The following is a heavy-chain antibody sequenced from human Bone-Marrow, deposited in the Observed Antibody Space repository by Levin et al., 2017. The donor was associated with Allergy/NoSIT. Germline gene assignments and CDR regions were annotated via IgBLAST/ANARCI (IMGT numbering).Heavy chain of an antibody. CDR1: GYTLTNHE. J-gene: IGHJ6*02. D-gene: IGHD3-3*02. CDR2: MNPKNGYT. CDR3: ARGLENPPPASQRVPFMEWVLSSGEMDV. V-gene: IGHV1-8*02. Sequence: ASVKVSRKATGYTLTNHEIHWVRQATGQGLEWMGRMNPKNGYTVSAQQFQGRISMTADTSINTAYIELNSLRSGDTAVYYCARGLENPPPASQRVPFMEWVLSSGEMDVWGQGTKVSVSS.